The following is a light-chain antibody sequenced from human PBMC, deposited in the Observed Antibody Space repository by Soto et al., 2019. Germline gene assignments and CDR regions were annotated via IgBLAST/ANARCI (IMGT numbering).Light chain of an antibody. J-gene: IGLJ1*01. V-gene: IGLV2-11*01. CDR1: ISDVGLYNY. CDR3: CSYAGSDTFYV. CDR2: DVN. Sequence: QSALTQPRSVSGSPGQSVTISCTGTISDVGLYNYVSWYQQRPGKGPKLLIFDVNKRPPGVPARFSGSKSGNTASLTISGLQADDDADYYCCSYAGSDTFYVFGTGTKLTVL.